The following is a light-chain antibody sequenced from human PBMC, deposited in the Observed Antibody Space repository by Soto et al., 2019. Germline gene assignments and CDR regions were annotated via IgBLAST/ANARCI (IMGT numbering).Light chain of an antibody. CDR2: TAS. J-gene: IGKJ1*01. CDR3: QQLDSYPRT. CDR1: QGISSY. Sequence: DIQLTQSPSCLSASVGDRVTITCRASQGISSYLAWYQLKPGKAPKLLISTASSLQSGVPSRFSGSGSGTDFTLTISSLHPEDFATYYCQQLDSYPRTFGQGTKVDIK. V-gene: IGKV1-9*01.